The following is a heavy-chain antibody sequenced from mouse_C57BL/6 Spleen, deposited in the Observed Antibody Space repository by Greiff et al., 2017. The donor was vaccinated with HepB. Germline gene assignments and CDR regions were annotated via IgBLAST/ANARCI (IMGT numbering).Heavy chain of an antibody. J-gene: IGHJ2*01. CDR1: GYTFTDYE. V-gene: IGHV1-15*01. CDR2: IDPETGGT. Sequence: VQRVESGAELVRPGASVTLSCKASGYTFTDYEMHWVKQTPVHGLEWIGAIDPETGGTAYNQKFKGKAILTADKSSSTAYMELRSLTSEDSAVYYCTRAGGYYGPWGQGTTLTVSS. CDR3: TRAGGYYGP. D-gene: IGHD1-1*01.